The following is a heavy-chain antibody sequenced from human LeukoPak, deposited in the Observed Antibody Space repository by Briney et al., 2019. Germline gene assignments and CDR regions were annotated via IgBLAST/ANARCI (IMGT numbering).Heavy chain of an antibody. CDR2: IYYSGST. CDR3: ARRGTKSSPHDNAFDI. CDR1: GGSISSYY. V-gene: IGHV4-59*08. Sequence: SETLSLTCTVSGGSISSYYWSWIRQPPGKGLEWIGYIYYSGSTNYNPSLKSRVTISVDTSKNQFSLKLSSVTAADTAVYYCARRGTKSSPHDNAFDIWGQGTRVTVSS. D-gene: IGHD1-1*01. J-gene: IGHJ3*02.